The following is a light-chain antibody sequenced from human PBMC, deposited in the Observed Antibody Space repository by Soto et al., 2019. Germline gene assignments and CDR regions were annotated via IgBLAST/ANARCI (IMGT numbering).Light chain of an antibody. J-gene: IGLJ3*02. V-gene: IGLV1-44*01. CDR3: AAWDDSLNARV. CDR1: SSNIGSNT. CDR2: SNN. Sequence: QSVLTQPPSASGTPGQRVTISCSGSSSNIGSNTVNWYQQLPGTAPKLLISSNNQRPSGVPDRFSGSKSGTSASLAISGLQSEDEADYYCAAWDDSLNARVFGGGTKLTVL.